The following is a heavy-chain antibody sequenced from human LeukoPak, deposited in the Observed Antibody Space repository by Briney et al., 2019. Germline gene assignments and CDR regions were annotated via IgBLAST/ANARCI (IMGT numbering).Heavy chain of an antibody. J-gene: IGHJ6*02. V-gene: IGHV6-1*01. D-gene: IGHD6-25*01. CDR2: TYYRSKWSN. Sequence: SQTLSLTCVISGDSVSSNSATWNWIRQSPSRGLEWLGRTYYRSKWSNDYAASVKGRITINADTSRNQFSLQLNSVTPEDTAVYYCARRADYSYGMDVWGQGTTVTVSS. CDR1: GDSVSSNSAT. CDR3: ARRADYSYGMDV.